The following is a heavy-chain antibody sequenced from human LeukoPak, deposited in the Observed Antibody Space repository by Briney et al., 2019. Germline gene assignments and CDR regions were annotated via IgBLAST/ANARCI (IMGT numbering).Heavy chain of an antibody. CDR2: INHSGST. V-gene: IGHV4-34*01. CDR1: GGSFSGYY. J-gene: IGHJ3*02. Sequence: PSETLSLTCAVYGGSFSGYYWSWIRQPPGKGLEWIGEINHSGSTNYNPSLKSRVTISVGTSKNQFSLKLSSVTAADTAVYYCARGSPLLWFICDAFDIWGQGTMVTVSS. D-gene: IGHD3-10*01. CDR3: ARGSPLLWFICDAFDI.